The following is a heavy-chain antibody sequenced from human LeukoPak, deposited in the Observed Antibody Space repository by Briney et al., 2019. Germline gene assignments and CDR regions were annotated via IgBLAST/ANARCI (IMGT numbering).Heavy chain of an antibody. CDR1: GDSVSGVY. D-gene: IGHD3-22*01. J-gene: IGHJ4*02. V-gene: IGHV4-34*01. CDR2: INHSGST. Sequence: SETLSLTCTVSGDSVSGVYWSWIRQPPGKGLEWIGEINHSGSTNYNPSLKSRVTISVDTSKNQFSLKLSSVTAADTAVYYCARTRLKYYYDSSGYYDYWGQGTLVTVSS. CDR3: ARTRLKYYYDSSGYYDY.